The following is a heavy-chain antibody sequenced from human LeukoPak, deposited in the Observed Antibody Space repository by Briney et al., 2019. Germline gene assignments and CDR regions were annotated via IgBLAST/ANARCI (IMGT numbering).Heavy chain of an antibody. CDR2: INHSGST. CDR1: GGSFSGYY. CDR3: ARAKRYYYDSSGYFY. D-gene: IGHD3-22*01. V-gene: IGHV4-34*01. Sequence: ASETLSLTCAVYGGSFSGYYWSWIRQPPGKGLEWIGEINHSGSTNYNPSLKSRVTISVDTSKNQFSLKLSSVTAADTAVYYCARAKRYYYDSSGYFYWGQGTLVTVSP. J-gene: IGHJ4*02.